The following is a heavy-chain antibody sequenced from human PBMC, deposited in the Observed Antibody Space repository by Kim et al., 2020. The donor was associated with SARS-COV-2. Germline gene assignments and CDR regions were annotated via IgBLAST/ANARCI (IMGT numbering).Heavy chain of an antibody. D-gene: IGHD3-10*01. CDR2: IRSDGSYT. J-gene: IGHJ4*03. Sequence: GGSLRLSCAASGFTFTSYYMHWIRQAPGKGLEWLADIRSDGSYTCYADSVKGRFTISRDNSKNSLYLQMNSLRAEDTAVYYCARVGKVLWFGELLEDSYFVSSGQRALWSASS. CDR3: ARVGKVLWFGELLEDSYFVS. CDR1: GFTFTSYY. V-gene: IGHV3-21*05.